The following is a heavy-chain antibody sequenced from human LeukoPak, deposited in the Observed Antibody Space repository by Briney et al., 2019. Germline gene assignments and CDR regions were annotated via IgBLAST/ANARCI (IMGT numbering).Heavy chain of an antibody. CDR2: INHSGST. J-gene: IGHJ4*02. Sequence: SETLSLTCAVYGGSFSGYYWSRIRQPPGKGLEWIGEINHSGSTNYNPSLKSRVTISVDTSKNQFSLKLSSVTAADTAVYYCATSTMVRGVIKDYWGQGTLVTVSS. V-gene: IGHV4-34*01. CDR3: ATSTMVRGVIKDY. CDR1: GGSFSGYY. D-gene: IGHD3-10*01.